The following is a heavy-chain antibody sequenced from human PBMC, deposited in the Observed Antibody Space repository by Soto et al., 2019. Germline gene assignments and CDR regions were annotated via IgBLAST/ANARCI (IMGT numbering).Heavy chain of an antibody. CDR3: ARGGQNPKPSYYYNIDV. Sequence: SVKVTCKASGGTFITYSIIWVRQAPGQGLEWMGGSIPIFGTANYAQKFQGRVTITADESTSTAYMELSSLRSEDTAVYYCARGGQNPKPSYYYNIDVWGQGTTVTVSS. CDR2: SIPIFGTA. D-gene: IGHD3-16*01. J-gene: IGHJ6*02. CDR1: GGTFITYS. V-gene: IGHV1-69*01.